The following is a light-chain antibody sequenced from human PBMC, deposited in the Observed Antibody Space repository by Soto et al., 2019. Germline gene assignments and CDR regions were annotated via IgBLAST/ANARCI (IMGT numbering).Light chain of an antibody. CDR2: GNS. Sequence: QSVLTQPPSVSGAPGQRVTISCNGSSSNIGAGYVVHWYQQLPGTAPKLLIYGNSNRPSGVPDRFSGSKSGTSASLAITGLQAEDEADYYCQSYDSSLSGYVFGTGTKLTVL. CDR1: SSNIGAGYV. V-gene: IGLV1-40*01. J-gene: IGLJ1*01. CDR3: QSYDSSLSGYV.